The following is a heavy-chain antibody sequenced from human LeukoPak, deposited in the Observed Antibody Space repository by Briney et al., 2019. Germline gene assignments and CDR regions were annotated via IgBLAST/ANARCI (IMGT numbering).Heavy chain of an antibody. V-gene: IGHV4-39*01. CDR2: IYYDGTT. CDR3: ARHFRREVLIGSAFDI. Sequence: GSLRLSCAASGFTFSSYSMNWVRQAPGKGLEWIVSIYYDGTTYYSPSLKSRVTTSIDTSKNQFSLKLSAVTAADTAIYYCARHFRREVLIGSAFDIWGQGTMVTVSS. CDR1: GFTFSSYSMN. D-gene: IGHD1-26*01. J-gene: IGHJ3*02.